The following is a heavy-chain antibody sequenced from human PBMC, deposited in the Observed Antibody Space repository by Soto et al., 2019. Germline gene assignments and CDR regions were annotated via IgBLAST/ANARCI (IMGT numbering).Heavy chain of an antibody. CDR2: ISYDGSNK. J-gene: IGHJ6*02. D-gene: IGHD4-17*01. CDR3: AKDLDYGDYYYYGMDV. CDR1: GFTFSSYG. Sequence: QVQLVESGGGVVQHGRSLRLSCAASGFTFSSYGMHWVRQAPGKGLEWVAVISYDGSNKYYADSVKGRFTISRDNSKNTLYLQMNSLRAEDTAVYYCAKDLDYGDYYYYGMDVWGQGTTVTVSS. V-gene: IGHV3-30*18.